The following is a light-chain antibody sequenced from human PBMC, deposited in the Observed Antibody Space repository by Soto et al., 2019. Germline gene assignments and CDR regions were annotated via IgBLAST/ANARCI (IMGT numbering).Light chain of an antibody. Sequence: EIVLTQSPATLSLSPGERATLSCRASQSVDSYLAWYQQKPGQAPRLLIYDASNRVTGIPARFSGSGSETGFTLTISSLEPEDFAVYYCQQRRSWPITFGQGTRLEIK. J-gene: IGKJ5*01. V-gene: IGKV3-11*01. CDR1: QSVDSY. CDR3: QQRRSWPIT. CDR2: DAS.